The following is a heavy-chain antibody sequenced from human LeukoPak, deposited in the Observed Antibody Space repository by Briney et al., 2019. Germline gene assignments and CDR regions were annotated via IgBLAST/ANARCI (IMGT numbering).Heavy chain of an antibody. CDR1: GGSVSSGSYY. CDR2: IYYSGST. D-gene: IGHD3-3*01. V-gene: IGHV4-61*01. CDR3: ARVASGYDVFDI. J-gene: IGHJ3*02. Sequence: SETLSLTCTVSGGSVSSGSYYWSWIRQPPGKGLEWIGYIYYSGSTNYNPSLKSRVTISVDTSKNQFSLKLSSVTAADTAVFYRARVASGYDVFDIWGQGTMVTVSS.